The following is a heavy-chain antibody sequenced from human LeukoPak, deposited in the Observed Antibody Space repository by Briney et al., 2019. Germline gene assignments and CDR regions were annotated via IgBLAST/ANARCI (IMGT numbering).Heavy chain of an antibody. CDR1: GFTFSSYA. Sequence: GRSLRLSCAASGFTFSSYAMHWVRQAPGKGLEWVAVISYDGSNKYYADSVKDRFTISRDNSKNTLYLQMNSLRAEDTAVYYCARESSGWYDDAFDIWGQGTMVTVSS. CDR3: ARESSGWYDDAFDI. V-gene: IGHV3-30*04. J-gene: IGHJ3*02. D-gene: IGHD6-19*01. CDR2: ISYDGSNK.